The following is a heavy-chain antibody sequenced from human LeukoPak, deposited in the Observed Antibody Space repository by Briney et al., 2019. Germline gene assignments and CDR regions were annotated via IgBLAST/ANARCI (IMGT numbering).Heavy chain of an antibody. Sequence: PSETLSLTCAVYGGSFSGYYWSWIRQPPGKGLEWIGEINHSGSTNYNPSLKSRVTISVDTSKNQFSLKLNSVTAADMAVYYCARVNFYDSSGRYWYFDLWGRGTLVTVSS. CDR2: INHSGST. CDR3: ARVNFYDSSGRYWYFDL. V-gene: IGHV4-34*01. J-gene: IGHJ2*01. CDR1: GGSFSGYY. D-gene: IGHD3-22*01.